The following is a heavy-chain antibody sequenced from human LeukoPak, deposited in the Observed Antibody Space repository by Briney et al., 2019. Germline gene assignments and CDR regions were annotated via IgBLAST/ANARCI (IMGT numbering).Heavy chain of an antibody. CDR1: GYTFTSYG. J-gene: IGHJ3*02. V-gene: IGHV1-2*02. D-gene: IGHD3-10*02. CDR3: SFVRGVDAFDI. CDR2: INPKSGGT. Sequence: VASVKVSCKASGYTFTSYGISWVRQAPGQGLEWMGWINPKSGGTHYAQKFQGRVTMTRDTSISTAYMELSRLRSDDTAVYYCSFVRGVDAFDIWGQGTMVIVSS.